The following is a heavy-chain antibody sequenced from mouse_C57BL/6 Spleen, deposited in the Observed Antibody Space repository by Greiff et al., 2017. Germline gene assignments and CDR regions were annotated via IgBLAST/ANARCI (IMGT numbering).Heavy chain of an antibody. J-gene: IGHJ1*03. CDR1: GFNIQDDY. V-gene: IGHV14-4*01. CDR3: TTWNYGSSYGYFDV. CDR2: IDPENGDT. D-gene: IGHD1-1*01. Sequence: EVQLQQSGAELVRPGASVKLSCTASGFNIQDDYMHWVKQRPEQGLEWIGWIDPENGDTEYASKFQGKATITADTSSNTAYLQLSSLTSEDTAVYYCTTWNYGSSYGYFDVWGTGTTVTVSS.